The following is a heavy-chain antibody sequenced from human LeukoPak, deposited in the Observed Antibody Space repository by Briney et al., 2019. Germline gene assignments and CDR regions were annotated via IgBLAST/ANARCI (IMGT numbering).Heavy chain of an antibody. CDR1: GGSISSYY. CDR2: IYTSGST. Sequence: PSETLSLTCTVSGGSISSYYWSWIRQPAGKGLECIGRIYTSGSTNYNPSLKSRVTMSVDTSKHQFSLKLSSVTAADTAVYYCAADSSSWHTWFDPWGQGTLVTVSS. D-gene: IGHD6-13*01. CDR3: AADSSSWHTWFDP. V-gene: IGHV4-4*07. J-gene: IGHJ5*02.